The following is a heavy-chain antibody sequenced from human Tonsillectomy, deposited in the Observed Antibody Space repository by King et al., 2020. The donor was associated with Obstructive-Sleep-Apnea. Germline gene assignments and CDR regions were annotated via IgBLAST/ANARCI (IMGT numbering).Heavy chain of an antibody. CDR2: INNDGSTT. CDR1: GFTFSSYW. Sequence: VQLVESGGGLVQPGGSLRLSCAASGFTFSSYWMHWVLQVPGKGLVWVSRINNDGSTTGYADSVKGRVTISRDNAKNTLYLQTNSLRAEDTAVYYCARAFGYSYGDYWGQGTLVTVSS. V-gene: IGHV3-74*01. D-gene: IGHD5-18*01. CDR3: ARAFGYSYGDY. J-gene: IGHJ4*02.